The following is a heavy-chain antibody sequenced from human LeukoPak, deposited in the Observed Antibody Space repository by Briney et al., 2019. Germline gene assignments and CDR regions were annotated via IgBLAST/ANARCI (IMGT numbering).Heavy chain of an antibody. CDR1: GFTFNTYS. V-gene: IGHV3-21*06. D-gene: IGHD6-6*01. CDR3: ARGGAARPDF. CDR2: TDSSGGYM. J-gene: IGHJ4*02. Sequence: GGSLRLSCEASGFTFNTYSMNWARQAPGKGLEWVSSTDSSGGYMFYADSVKGRFIISRDNAKDSLYLQMNSLRVEDTAVYYCARGGAARPDFWGQGTLVTVSS.